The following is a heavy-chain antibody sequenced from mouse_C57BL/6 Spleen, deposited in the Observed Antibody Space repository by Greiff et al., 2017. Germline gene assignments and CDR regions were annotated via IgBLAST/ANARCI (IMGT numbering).Heavy chain of an antibody. CDR2: INPSNGGT. CDR3: ARTGIYYGNYRYFDV. J-gene: IGHJ1*03. D-gene: IGHD2-1*01. CDR1: GYTFTSYW. Sequence: VQLQQPGTELVKPGASVKLSCKASGYTFTSYWLHWVKPRPGQGLEWIGNINPSNGGTNYNEKFKSKATLTVDKSSSTAYMQLSSLTSEDSAVYYCARTGIYYGNYRYFDVWGTGTTVTVSS. V-gene: IGHV1-53*01.